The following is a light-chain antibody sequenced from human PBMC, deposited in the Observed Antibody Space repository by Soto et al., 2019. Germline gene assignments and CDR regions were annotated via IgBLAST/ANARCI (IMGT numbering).Light chain of an antibody. CDR1: SSNIGAGYD. Sequence: VLTQPPSVSGAPGQRVTISCTGSSSNIGAGYDVHWYQQLPGTAPKLLIYGNSNRPSGVPDRFSGSKSGTSASLAITGLQAEDEADFYCQSHDSSLSAYVFGTGTKVTV. J-gene: IGLJ1*01. CDR3: QSHDSSLSAYV. V-gene: IGLV1-40*01. CDR2: GNS.